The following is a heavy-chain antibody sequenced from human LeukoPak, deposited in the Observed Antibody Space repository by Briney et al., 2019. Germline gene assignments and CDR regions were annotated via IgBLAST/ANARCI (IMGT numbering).Heavy chain of an antibody. D-gene: IGHD1-26*01. CDR1: GFTFSSYA. J-gene: IGHJ4*02. V-gene: IGHV3-23*01. CDR2: ISGSGGST. CDR3: AKRSLVTKYSGSQGGDY. Sequence: GGSLRLSCAASGFTFSSYAMSWVRQAPGKGLEWVSAISGSGGSTYYADSVKGRFTISRDNSKNTLYLQMNSLRAEDTAVYYCAKRSLVTKYSGSQGGDYWGQGTLVTVSS.